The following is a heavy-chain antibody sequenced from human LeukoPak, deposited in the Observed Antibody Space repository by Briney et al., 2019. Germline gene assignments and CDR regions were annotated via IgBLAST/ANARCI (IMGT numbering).Heavy chain of an antibody. CDR2: INPNTGDT. Sequence: GASVKVSCKASGHTFSDYYLHWMRQAPGQGLERMGGINPNTGDTEFAQKFQGRVTMTRDTSITTAYMELSRLRSDDTAVYYCVREEYCPGKKQFDYWGQGSLVTVSS. V-gene: IGHV1-2*02. D-gene: IGHD2/OR15-2a*01. J-gene: IGHJ4*02. CDR1: GHTFSDYY. CDR3: VREEYCPGKKQFDY.